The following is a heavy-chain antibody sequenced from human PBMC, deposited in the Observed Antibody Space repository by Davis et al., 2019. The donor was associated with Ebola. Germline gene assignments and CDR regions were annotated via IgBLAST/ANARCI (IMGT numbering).Heavy chain of an antibody. J-gene: IGHJ5*02. CDR3: AREGYDFWSGYYTPNWFDP. CDR1: GGSISSYY. Sequence: MPGGSLRLSCTVSGGSISSYYWSWIRQPPGKGLEWIGYIYYSGSTNYNPSLKSRVTISVDTSKNQFSLKLSSVTAADTAVYYCAREGYDFWSGYYTPNWFDPWGQGTLVTVSS. CDR2: IYYSGST. V-gene: IGHV4-59*01. D-gene: IGHD3-3*01.